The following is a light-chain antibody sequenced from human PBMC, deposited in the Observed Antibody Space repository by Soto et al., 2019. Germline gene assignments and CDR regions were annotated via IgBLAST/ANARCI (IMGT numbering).Light chain of an antibody. J-gene: IGKJ1*01. CDR3: QQYGSLGT. Sequence: EIVLMQSPGTLSLSPGERATLSCSASQSVSNNYLAWYQQKPGQAPRLLIYGASDRATGSPDRFSGSGSGTDFTLTSSRLEPEDFAVYYCQQYGSLGTFGQGTKVDIK. CDR2: GAS. V-gene: IGKV3-20*01. CDR1: QSVSNNY.